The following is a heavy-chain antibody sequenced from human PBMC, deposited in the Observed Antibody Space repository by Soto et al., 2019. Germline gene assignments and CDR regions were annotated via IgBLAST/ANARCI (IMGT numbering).Heavy chain of an antibody. V-gene: IGHV4-30-2*01. D-gene: IGHD3-16*01. CDR3: ASYTAFAKYYFDY. CDR1: GVSITTNGYS. J-gene: IGHJ4*02. CDR2: IYPSGTI. Sequence: SETLSLTCAVSGVSITTNGYSWSWIRQPPGKGLEWIGYIYPSGTIFYNPSLNSRVTISADTSNNEFSLKLTSVTAADTAVYFCASYTAFAKYYFDYWGRGTLVTVSS.